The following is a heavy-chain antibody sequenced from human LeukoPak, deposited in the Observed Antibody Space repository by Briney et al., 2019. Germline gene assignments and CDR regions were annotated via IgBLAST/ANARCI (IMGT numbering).Heavy chain of an antibody. V-gene: IGHV4-38-2*02. J-gene: IGHJ3*02. Sequence: SETLSLTCTVSGYSISSGYYWGWIRQPPGKGLEWIGSIYHSGSTYSSPSLRSRVTISVETSQRHLSLCMCSVSDADTAVYFSARVYFHLKAVAFDAFDIWGQGTMVTVSS. CDR3: ARVYFHLKAVAFDAFDI. CDR2: IYHSGST. CDR1: GYSISSGYY. D-gene: IGHD2-8*01.